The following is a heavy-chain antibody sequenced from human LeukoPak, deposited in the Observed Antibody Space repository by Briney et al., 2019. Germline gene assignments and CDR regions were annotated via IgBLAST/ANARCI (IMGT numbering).Heavy chain of an antibody. V-gene: IGHV1-8*01. J-gene: IGHJ4*02. Sequence: ASAKVSCKTSGYTFPSYDINWVRQATGQGLEWMGWMNPNSGNTGYAQKFQGRATITRNTSITTAYMELSSLRSEDTAVYFCARGPKWSGSYYYFDFWGQGTLVTVSS. CDR2: MNPNSGNT. CDR1: GYTFPSYD. D-gene: IGHD1-26*01. CDR3: ARGPKWSGSYYYFDF.